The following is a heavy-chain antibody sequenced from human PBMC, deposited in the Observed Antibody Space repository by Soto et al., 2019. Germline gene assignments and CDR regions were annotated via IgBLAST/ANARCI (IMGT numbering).Heavy chain of an antibody. V-gene: IGHV3-74*01. Sequence: EVQLVESGGGLVQPGGSLRLSCAASGFTFSNYWIHWVRQAPGKGLVWVSRINSDGSRINYPDSVRGRFTISRDNAKNTLYLQVNSLGAEDTAVYYCARGASGRYYMDVWGKGTTVTVSS. CDR3: ARGASGRYYMDV. J-gene: IGHJ6*03. CDR2: INSDGSRI. D-gene: IGHD3-10*01. CDR1: GFTFSNYW.